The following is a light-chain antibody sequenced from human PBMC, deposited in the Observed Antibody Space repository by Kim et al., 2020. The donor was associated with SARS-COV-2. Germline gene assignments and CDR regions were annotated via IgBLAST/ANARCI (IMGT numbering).Light chain of an antibody. CDR2: AAS. Sequence: DIQMTQSPSSLSASVGDRVTITCRASQSISRYLNWYQQKLGKAPKVLIYAASRLQSGVPSRFSGSGSGTDFTLTISSLQPEDFATYYCQQSYSTPPTFGHGTRLEIK. J-gene: IGKJ5*01. CDR1: QSISRY. V-gene: IGKV1-39*01. CDR3: QQSYSTPPT.